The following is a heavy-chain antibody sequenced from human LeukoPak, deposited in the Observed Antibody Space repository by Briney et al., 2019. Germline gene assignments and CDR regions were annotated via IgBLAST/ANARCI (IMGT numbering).Heavy chain of an antibody. CDR1: GYTFTSYD. CDR2: MNPNSGNT. CDR3: ARDSMVRGVSPFR. V-gene: IGHV1-8*01. Sequence: VASVKVSCKASGYTFTSYDINWVRQATGQGLEWMGWMNPNSGNTGYAQKFQGRVTMTRNTSISTAYMELSSLRSEDTAVYYCARDSMVRGVSPFRWGQGTLVTVSS. J-gene: IGHJ4*02. D-gene: IGHD3-10*01.